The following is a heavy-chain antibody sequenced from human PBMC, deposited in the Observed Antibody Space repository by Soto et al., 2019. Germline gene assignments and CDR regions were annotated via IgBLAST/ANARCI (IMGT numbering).Heavy chain of an antibody. V-gene: IGHV1-8*01. J-gene: IGHJ6*03. Sequence: ASVKVSCKASGYTFTSYDINWVRQATGQGLEWMGWMNPNSGNTGYAQKFQGRVTMTRNTSISTAYMELSSLRSEDTAVYYCARGVGWVLVPAAIRAYYYYMDVWGKGTTVTVSS. D-gene: IGHD2-2*01. CDR1: GYTFTSYD. CDR3: ARGVGWVLVPAAIRAYYYYMDV. CDR2: MNPNSGNT.